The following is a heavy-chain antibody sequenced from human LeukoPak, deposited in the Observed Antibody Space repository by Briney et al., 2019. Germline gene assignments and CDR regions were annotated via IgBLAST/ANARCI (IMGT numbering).Heavy chain of an antibody. CDR2: INSHGSST. D-gene: IGHD6-19*01. J-gene: IGHJ4*02. V-gene: IGHV3-74*01. CDR1: GFTFSSYW. CDR3: ARDIALAGTSGFDY. Sequence: GGSLRLSCAASGFTFSSYWMHWVRQAPGKGLVWISRINSHGSSTTYADSVKGRFTISRDNAKNTLYLQMNTLRAEDTAVYYCARDIALAGTSGFDYWGQGTLVTVSS.